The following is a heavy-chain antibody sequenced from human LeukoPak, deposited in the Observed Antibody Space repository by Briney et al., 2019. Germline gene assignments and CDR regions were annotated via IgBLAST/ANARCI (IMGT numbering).Heavy chain of an antibody. CDR3: ARDHRGIYSPFDY. CDR1: GFAFSSHG. CDR2: VSSTSSV. D-gene: IGHD2-21*01. V-gene: IGHV3-48*04. J-gene: IGHJ4*02. Sequence: GGSLRLSCAASGFAFSSHGMNWVRQAPGKGLEWISYVSSTSSVYYADSVKGRFIISRDNAKNSLYLQMNSLRAEDTAVYYCARDHRGIYSPFDYWGQGTLVTVSS.